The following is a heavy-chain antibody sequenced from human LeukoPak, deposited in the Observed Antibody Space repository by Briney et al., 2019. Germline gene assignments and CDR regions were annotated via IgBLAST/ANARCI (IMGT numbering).Heavy chain of an antibody. V-gene: IGHV1-2*02. CDR2: INPNSGGT. CDR1: GYTFTGDY. J-gene: IGHJ4*02. Sequence: ASVKVSCKASGYTFTGDYIHWIRQAPGQGPEWMGWINPNSGGTKYVQKFQDKVTMTRDISISTVYLEIHKLTFDDTAVYYCARDQYLEWSWDYWGQGTLVTVSS. CDR3: ARDQYLEWSWDY. D-gene: IGHD2-8*01.